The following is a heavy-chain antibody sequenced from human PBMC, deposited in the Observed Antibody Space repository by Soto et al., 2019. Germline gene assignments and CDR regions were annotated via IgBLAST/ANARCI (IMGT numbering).Heavy chain of an antibody. CDR2: ISAYNGNT. J-gene: IGHJ6*02. CDR3: ARGRPPRDIVVVPAAIPYYYYGMDV. Sequence: GASVKVSCKASGYTFTSYGISWVRQAPGQGLEWMGWISAYNGNTNYAQKLQGRVTMTTDTSTSTAYMELRSLRSDDTAVYYCARGRPPRDIVVVPAAIPYYYYGMDVWGQGTTVTVSS. D-gene: IGHD2-2*01. V-gene: IGHV1-18*01. CDR1: GYTFTSYG.